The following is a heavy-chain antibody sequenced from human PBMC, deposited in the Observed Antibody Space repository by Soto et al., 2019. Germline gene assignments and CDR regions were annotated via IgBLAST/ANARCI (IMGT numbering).Heavy chain of an antibody. CDR3: ARARAPYYYYGMDV. V-gene: IGHV3-30-3*01. J-gene: IGHJ6*02. CDR2: ISYDGSNK. CDR1: GFTFSTYA. Sequence: PGGSLRLSCAASGFTFSTYAIHWVRQAPGKGLEWVAVISYDGSNKFYADSVKGRFTMSRDNSKSTLYLQMNSLKVEDTAVYYCARARAPYYYYGMDVWGQGTAVTVSS.